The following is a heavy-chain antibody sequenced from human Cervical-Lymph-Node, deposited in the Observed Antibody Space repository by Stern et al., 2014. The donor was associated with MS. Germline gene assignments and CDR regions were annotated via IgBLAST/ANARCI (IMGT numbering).Heavy chain of an antibody. V-gene: IGHV3-30*18. D-gene: IGHD2-2*01. CDR2: MSNDGSKK. J-gene: IGHJ4*02. CDR1: GFNFSTYG. CDR3: AKICSSTTSNGVDY. Sequence: VQLVESGGGVVQPGRSLRLSCAASGFNFSTYGMHWVRQAPGKGVEWVAIMSNDGSKKYYAASVKGRFTISRDNPKNTLYLQMNTPRPEDTAVYYCAKICSSTTSNGVDYWGQGTLVIVSS.